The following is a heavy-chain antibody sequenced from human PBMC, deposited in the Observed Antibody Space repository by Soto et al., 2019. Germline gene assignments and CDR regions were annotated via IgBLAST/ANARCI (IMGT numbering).Heavy chain of an antibody. Sequence: ASVKVSCKASGYTFSTYNMHWVRLAPGQGLEWMGFINPRGGSTSYAQRFQGRVTMARDTSTSTVYMELSSLRSEDTAVYYCARALPAAHFDFWGQGTLVTVSS. CDR2: INPRGGST. V-gene: IGHV1-46*03. CDR3: ARALPAAHFDF. CDR1: GYTFSTYN. J-gene: IGHJ4*02. D-gene: IGHD2-2*01.